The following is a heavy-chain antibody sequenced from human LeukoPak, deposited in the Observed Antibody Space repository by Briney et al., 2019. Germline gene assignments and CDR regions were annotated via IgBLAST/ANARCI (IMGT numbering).Heavy chain of an antibody. Sequence: AGGSLRLSCAASGFAFSDYSMNWVRQAPGKGLEWVSYISSSDNTIHYADSVKGRFTISRDNAKNSLYLEMNSLRAEDTAVYYCARDRGGSYYSGAFDIWGQGTMVTVSS. CDR1: GFAFSDYS. D-gene: IGHD1-26*01. J-gene: IGHJ3*02. CDR3: ARDRGGSYYSGAFDI. CDR2: ISSSDNTI. V-gene: IGHV3-48*01.